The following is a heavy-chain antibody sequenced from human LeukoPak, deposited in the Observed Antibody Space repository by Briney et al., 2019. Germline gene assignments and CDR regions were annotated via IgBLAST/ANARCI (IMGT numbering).Heavy chain of an antibody. CDR1: GGSISSYY. J-gene: IGHJ5*02. CDR2: IYTSGST. D-gene: IGHD5-12*01. V-gene: IGHV4-4*07. Sequence: SETLSLTCTVSGGSISSYYWSWLRQPAGKGLEWIGRIYTSGSTNYNPSLKSRVTMSVDTSKNQFSLKLSSVTAADTAVYYCARDQRYIVATIPFSPGVGIRLTNWFDPWGQGTLVTVSS. CDR3: ARDQRYIVATIPFSPGVGIRLTNWFDP.